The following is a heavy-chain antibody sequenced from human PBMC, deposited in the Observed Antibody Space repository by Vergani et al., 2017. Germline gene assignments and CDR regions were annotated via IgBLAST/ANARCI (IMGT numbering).Heavy chain of an antibody. D-gene: IGHD2-2*01. CDR1: GGSIRSYY. Sequence: QVQLQESGPGLVKPSETLSLTCTVSGGSIRSYYWSWIRQPPGRGLEWIGYIYYSGSTNYNPSLKSRGTISVDTSKNQFSLKLSSVTAADTAVYYCAREPVGHIVVVPAAMFDYWGQGTLVTVSS. CDR3: AREPVGHIVVVPAAMFDY. V-gene: IGHV4-59*01. J-gene: IGHJ4*02. CDR2: IYYSGST.